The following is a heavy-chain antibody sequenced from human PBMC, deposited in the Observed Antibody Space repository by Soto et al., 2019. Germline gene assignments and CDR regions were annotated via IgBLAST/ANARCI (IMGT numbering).Heavy chain of an antibody. Sequence: SETLSLTCTVSCGSISSGDYYWSWIRQPPGKGLEWIGYIYYSGSTYYNPSLKSRVTISVDTSKNQFSLKLSSVTAADTAVYYCARWDSSGYYETGFDYWGQAPLVTVSS. V-gene: IGHV4-30-4*01. D-gene: IGHD3-22*01. J-gene: IGHJ4*02. CDR1: CGSISSGDYY. CDR2: IYYSGST. CDR3: ARWDSSGYYETGFDY.